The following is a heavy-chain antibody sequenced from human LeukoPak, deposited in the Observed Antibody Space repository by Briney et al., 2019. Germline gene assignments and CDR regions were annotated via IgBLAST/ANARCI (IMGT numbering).Heavy chain of an antibody. CDR3: ARAPPLSLLAAAGPGGWFDP. CDR2: INHSGST. V-gene: IGHV4-34*01. D-gene: IGHD6-13*01. Sequence: PSETLSLTCAVYGGSFSDDYWSWIRQPPGKGLEWIGEINHSGSTNYNPSLKSRVTISVDTSKNQFSLKLSSVTAADTAVYYCARAPPLSLLAAAGPGGWFDPWGQGTLVTVSS. J-gene: IGHJ5*02. CDR1: GGSFSDDY.